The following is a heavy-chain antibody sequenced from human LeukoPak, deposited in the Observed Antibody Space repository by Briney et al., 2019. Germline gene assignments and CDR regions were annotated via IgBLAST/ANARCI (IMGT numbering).Heavy chain of an antibody. J-gene: IGHJ4*02. CDR3: ARHEGLAAGGFDY. CDR1: GGSISNIY. V-gene: IGHV4-4*09. Sequence: PSETLSLTCTVSGGSISNIYWSWIRQPPGKGLEWIGYINTSGSTKYNPSLKSRVTISVDTSKNQFSLKLTSVTAADTAVYYCARHEGLAAGGFDYWGQGTLDTVSS. D-gene: IGHD6-13*01. CDR2: INTSGST.